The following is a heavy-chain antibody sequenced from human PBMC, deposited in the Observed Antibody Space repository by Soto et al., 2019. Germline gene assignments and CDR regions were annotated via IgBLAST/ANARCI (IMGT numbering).Heavy chain of an antibody. CDR1: GFTFSSYA. J-gene: IGHJ6*02. V-gene: IGHV3-30-3*01. CDR2: ISYDGSNK. CDR3: ARDGTTGILTGYYNYYYYGMDV. D-gene: IGHD3-9*01. Sequence: PGGSLRLSCAASGFTFSSYAMHWVRQAPGKGLEWVAVISYDGSNKYYADSVKGRFTISRDNSKNTLYLQMNSLRAEDTAVYYCARDGTTGILTGYYNYYYYGMDVWGQGTTVTVSS.